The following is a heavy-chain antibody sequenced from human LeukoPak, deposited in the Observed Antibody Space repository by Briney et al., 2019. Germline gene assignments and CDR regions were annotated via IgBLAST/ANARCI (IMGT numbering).Heavy chain of an antibody. CDR2: INTDGSTT. V-gene: IGHV3-74*01. D-gene: IGHD2-2*01. J-gene: IGHJ4*02. CDR3: AREKKSSTSMDY. CDR1: GFTFSTYW. Sequence: PGGSLRLSCGASGFTFSTYWMHWVRQAPGKGLVWVSRINTDGSTTTYADSVKGRFTISRDNAKNTLYLQMNSLRAEDTAVYYCAREKKSSTSMDYWGQGTLVTVST.